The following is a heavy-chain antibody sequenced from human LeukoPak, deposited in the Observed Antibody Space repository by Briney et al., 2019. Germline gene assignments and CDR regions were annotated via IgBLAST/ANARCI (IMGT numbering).Heavy chain of an antibody. J-gene: IGHJ2*01. CDR3: ARDRWCGGDCYSWRYFDL. V-gene: IGHV3-30-3*01. Sequence: GGSLRLSCAASGFTFSSYAMHWVRQAPGKGLEWVAVISYDGSNKYYADSVKGRFTISRDNSKNTLYLQMNSLRAEDTAVYYCARDRWCGGDCYSWRYFDLRGRGTLVTVSS. CDR1: GFTFSSYA. CDR2: ISYDGSNK. D-gene: IGHD2-21*02.